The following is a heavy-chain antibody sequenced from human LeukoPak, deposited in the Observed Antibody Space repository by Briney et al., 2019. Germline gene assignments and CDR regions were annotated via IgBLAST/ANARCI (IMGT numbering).Heavy chain of an antibody. V-gene: IGHV3-23*01. D-gene: IGHD4-17*01. CDR2: ISGSGGST. CDR1: EIIFSSYA. J-gene: IGHJ5*02. Sequence: GGSLRLSCVASEIIFSSYAMSWVRQAPGKGLEWVSAISGSGGSTYYADSVKGRFTISRDNSKNTLYLQMNSLRAEDTAVYYCARVDLRYGAIDPWGQGTLVTVSS. CDR3: ARVDLRYGAIDP.